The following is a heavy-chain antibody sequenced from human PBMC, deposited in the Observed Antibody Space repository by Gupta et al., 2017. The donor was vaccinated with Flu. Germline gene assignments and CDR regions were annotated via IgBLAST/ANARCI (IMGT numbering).Heavy chain of an antibody. V-gene: IGHV3-33*01. J-gene: IGHJ6*02. CDR2: IWYDGSNK. D-gene: IGHD3-3*01. Sequence: QVQLVESGGGVVQPGRSLRLSCAASGFTFSSYGTHWVRQAPGKGLEWVAVIWYDGSNKYYADSVKGRFTISRDNSKNTLYLQMNSLRAEDTAVYYCARDATIFGGVTSRRVGSSVYGMDVWGQGTTVTVSS. CDR3: ARDATIFGGVTSRRVGSSVYGMDV. CDR1: GFTFSSYG.